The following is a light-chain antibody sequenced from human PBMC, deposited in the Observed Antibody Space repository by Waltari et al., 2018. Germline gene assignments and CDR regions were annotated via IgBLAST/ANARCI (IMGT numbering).Light chain of an antibody. CDR1: ERLGNNF. J-gene: IGKJ2*01. Sequence: VLTQSPGTLSLSPGETATLSCRARERLGNNFLAWYHQKPGQTPRLLIYGASIRATGIPDRFSGSGSGTDFILIISRLEPEDSGVYFCQQYSSSVMYTFGQGTKLEI. CDR2: GAS. V-gene: IGKV3-20*01. CDR3: QQYSSSVMYT.